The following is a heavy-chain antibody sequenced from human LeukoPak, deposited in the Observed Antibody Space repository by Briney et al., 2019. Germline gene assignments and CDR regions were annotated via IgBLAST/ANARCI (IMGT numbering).Heavy chain of an antibody. D-gene: IGHD3-16*02. V-gene: IGHV3-48*04. CDR1: GFTFSIYS. Sequence: PGRSLRLSCAASGFTFSIYSLNWVRQAPGKGLEWVAYIGRSGDRTTKYADSVKGRFTISRDNAENSLFLQMNSLRAEDTAVYYCARTPRSYQYYGMDVWGQGTTVTVSS. CDR3: ARTPRSYQYYGMDV. J-gene: IGHJ6*02. CDR2: IGRSGDRTT.